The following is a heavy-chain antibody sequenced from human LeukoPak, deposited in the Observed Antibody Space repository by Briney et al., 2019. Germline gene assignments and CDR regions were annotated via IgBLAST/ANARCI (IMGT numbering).Heavy chain of an antibody. V-gene: IGHV3-23*01. Sequence: GGSLRLSCAASGFTFNTLAMSWVRQAPGKGMEWVSAIIARGFITYYADSVNGRFTISRDNSKNTLFLQMNSLSVEDTAVYYCVNHITAMVRGCLDHWGQGILVTVSS. J-gene: IGHJ4*02. D-gene: IGHD5-18*01. CDR1: GFTFNTLA. CDR2: IIARGFIT. CDR3: VNHITAMVRGCLDH.